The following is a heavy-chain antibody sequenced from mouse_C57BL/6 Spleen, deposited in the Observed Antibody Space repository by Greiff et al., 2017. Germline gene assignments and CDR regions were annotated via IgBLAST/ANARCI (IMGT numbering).Heavy chain of an antibody. V-gene: IGHV1-50*01. J-gene: IGHJ2*01. Sequence: VQLQQPGAELVKPGASVKLSRKASGYTFTSYWMQWVKQRPGQGLEWIGEIDPSDSYTNYNQKFKGKATLTVDTSSSTAYMQLSSLTSEDSAVYYCASREGDYWGQGTTLTVSS. CDR2: IDPSDSYT. CDR1: GYTFTSYW. CDR3: ASREGDY.